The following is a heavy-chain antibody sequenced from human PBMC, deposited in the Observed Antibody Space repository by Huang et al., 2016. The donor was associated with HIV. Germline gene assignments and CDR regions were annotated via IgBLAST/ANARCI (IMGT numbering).Heavy chain of an antibody. D-gene: IGHD3-22*01. Sequence: EVHLLESGGGLVQPGGSLRLSCGASGFSFSRSAMSWVRQDPGRGREWVSTVSNSASSRNYSDSVRGRFTIARDNSKDTLYLQMNSLRAEDTALYYCAKDLVTYDSSGSVWGQGTLVTVSS. V-gene: IGHV3-23*01. CDR1: GFSFSRSA. J-gene: IGHJ4*02. CDR2: VSNSASSR. CDR3: AKDLVTYDSSGSV.